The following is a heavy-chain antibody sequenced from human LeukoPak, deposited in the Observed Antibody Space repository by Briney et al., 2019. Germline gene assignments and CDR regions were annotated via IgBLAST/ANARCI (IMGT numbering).Heavy chain of an antibody. CDR2: VNPQGSGT. CDR3: ARARWSSTGWFLGY. CDR1: GFTFSSYW. V-gene: IGHV3-74*01. Sequence: GESLRLSCAASGFTFSSYWMHWVRQAPGKGLVWVSRVNPQGSGTSYTDSVKGRFTISRDNAKDALHLRMDNLRVEDTAAYYCARARWSSTGWFLGYWGQGTLVTVSS. J-gene: IGHJ4*02. D-gene: IGHD6-19*01.